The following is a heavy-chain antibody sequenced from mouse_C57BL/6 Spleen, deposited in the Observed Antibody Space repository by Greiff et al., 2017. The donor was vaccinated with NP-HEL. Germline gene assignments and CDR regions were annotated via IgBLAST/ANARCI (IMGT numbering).Heavy chain of an antibody. CDR2: INYDGSST. J-gene: IGHJ2*01. Sequence: EVQLVESEGGLVQPGSSMKLSCTASGFTFSDYYMAWVRQVPEKGLEWVANINYDGSSTYYLDSLKSRFIISRDNAKNILYLQMSSLKSEDTATYYCAREGGYSNYYDYWGQGTTLTVSS. CDR3: AREGGYSNYYDY. CDR1: GFTFSDYY. V-gene: IGHV5-16*01. D-gene: IGHD2-5*01.